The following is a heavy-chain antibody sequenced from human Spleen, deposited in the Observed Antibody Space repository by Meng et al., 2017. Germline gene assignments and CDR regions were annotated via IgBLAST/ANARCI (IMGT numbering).Heavy chain of an antibody. CDR1: EFTSTTYA. V-gene: IGHV3-23*01. Sequence: GESLKISCAASEFTSTTYAMSWVRQAPGKGLEWVSAISGSGGSTYYTDSVKGRFTISRDNSKNTLYLQMNSLRAEDTAVYYCAKGGGIIWFDPWGQGTLVTVSS. J-gene: IGHJ5*02. CDR2: ISGSGGST. CDR3: AKGGGIIWFDP.